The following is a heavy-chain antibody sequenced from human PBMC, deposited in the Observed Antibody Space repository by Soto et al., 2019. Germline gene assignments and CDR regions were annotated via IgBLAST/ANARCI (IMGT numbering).Heavy chain of an antibody. Sequence: PGGSLRLSCAASGFTFSSYWMHWVRQAPGKGLVWVSRINSDGSSTSYADSVKGRFTISRDNAKNTLYLQMNSLRAEDTAVYYCAREDDSSWYPKFDPWGQGTLVTVSS. CDR2: INSDGSST. CDR1: GFTFSSYW. V-gene: IGHV3-74*01. D-gene: IGHD6-13*01. J-gene: IGHJ5*02. CDR3: AREDDSSWYPKFDP.